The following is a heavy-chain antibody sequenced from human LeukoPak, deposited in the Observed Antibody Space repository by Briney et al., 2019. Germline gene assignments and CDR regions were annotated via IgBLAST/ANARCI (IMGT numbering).Heavy chain of an antibody. D-gene: IGHD5-18*01. CDR3: ASLDTAMAKGGY. Sequence: GGSLRLSGAGSGFIFSYDWMSWVRQAPGKGLEWVACIKKDGIEKYYVDSVKGRFTISRDNAKNSLSLQMNSLRAEDTAVYYCASLDTAMAKGGYWGQGTLVTVSS. J-gene: IGHJ4*02. V-gene: IGHV3-7*01. CDR2: IKKDGIEK. CDR1: GFIFSYDW.